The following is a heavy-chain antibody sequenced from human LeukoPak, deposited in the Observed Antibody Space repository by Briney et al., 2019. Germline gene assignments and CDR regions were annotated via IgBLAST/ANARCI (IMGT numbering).Heavy chain of an antibody. CDR1: GGSISSYY. D-gene: IGHD3-22*01. CDR3: ARHSGPTYYYDSSGYYGDWFDP. Sequence: ETLSLTCTVSGGSISSYYWSWIRQPPGKGLEWIGYIYYSGSTNYNPSLKSRVTISVDTSKNQFSLKLSSVTAADTAVYYCARHSGPTYYYDSSGYYGDWFDPWGQGTLVTVSS. CDR2: IYYSGST. V-gene: IGHV4-59*08. J-gene: IGHJ5*02.